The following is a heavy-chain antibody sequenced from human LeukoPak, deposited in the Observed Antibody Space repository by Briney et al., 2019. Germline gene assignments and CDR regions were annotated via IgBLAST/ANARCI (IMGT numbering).Heavy chain of an antibody. Sequence: SETLSLTCTVSGGSISSGDYYWSWIRQPPGKGLEWIGYIYYSGSTYYNPSHKSRVTISVDTSKNRFSLKLSSVTAADTAVYYCASEYSSSSNWFDPWGQGTLVTVSS. CDR3: ASEYSSSSNWFDP. CDR1: GGSISSGDYY. D-gene: IGHD6-6*01. J-gene: IGHJ5*02. CDR2: IYYSGST. V-gene: IGHV4-30-4*01.